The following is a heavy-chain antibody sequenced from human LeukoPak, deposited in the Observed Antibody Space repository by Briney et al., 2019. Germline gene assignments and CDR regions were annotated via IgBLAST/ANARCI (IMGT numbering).Heavy chain of an antibody. D-gene: IGHD3/OR15-3a*01. V-gene: IGHV3-23*01. CDR3: AKQWRGTGDAFDI. CDR1: GFTSSTYA. Sequence: PGGSLRLSCAASGFTSSTYAMSWVRQALGKGLEWVSTISGSGVSTYYADSVKGRFTISRDTSKNTLYLQMNSLRAEDTAVYYCAKQWRGTGDAFDIWGQGTVVTFSS. CDR2: ISGSGVST. J-gene: IGHJ3*02.